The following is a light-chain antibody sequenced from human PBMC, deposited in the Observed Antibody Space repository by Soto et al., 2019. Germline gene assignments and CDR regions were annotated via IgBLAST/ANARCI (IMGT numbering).Light chain of an antibody. CDR1: SSDVGGYNF. J-gene: IGLJ1*01. V-gene: IGLV2-14*03. CDR2: EVT. Sequence: QSVLTQPASVFGSPGQSITISCTGTSSDVGGYNFVSWYQQLPGKAPKLMIYEVTSRPSGVSNRFSGSKSGNTASLTISGLQPEDEADYYCSSYTTSGTVVFGTGTKLTVL. CDR3: SSYTTSGTVV.